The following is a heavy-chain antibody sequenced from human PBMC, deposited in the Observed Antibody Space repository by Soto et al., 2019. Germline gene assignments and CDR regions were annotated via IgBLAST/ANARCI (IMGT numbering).Heavy chain of an antibody. Sequence: PSETLSLTCAVSGGSISSSNWWSWVRQPPGKGLEWIGEIYHSGSTNYNPSLKSRVTISVDKSKNHFSLKLSSVTAADTAVYYCARDRSLYYYDSSGYYWDAFDIWGQGTMVTVSS. J-gene: IGHJ3*02. V-gene: IGHV4-4*02. CDR2: IYHSGST. CDR3: ARDRSLYYYDSSGYYWDAFDI. D-gene: IGHD3-22*01. CDR1: GGSISSSNW.